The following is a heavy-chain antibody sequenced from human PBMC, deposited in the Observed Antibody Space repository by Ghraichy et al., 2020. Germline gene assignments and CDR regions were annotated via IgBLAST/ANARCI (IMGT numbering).Heavy chain of an antibody. CDR1: GLTFSSYA. J-gene: IGHJ5*02. D-gene: IGHD2-15*01. Sequence: GGSLSISCAASGLTFSSYAMRWVRQAPGKGLEWVASVRRDGGSSYYADPVKGRFTISRDNSKNTVYLQMSSLRPEDTAVYYCAKDGSGSCASNHWGQGPLVTVSS. CDR2: VRRDGGSS. V-gene: IGHV3-30*02. CDR3: AKDGSGSCASNH.